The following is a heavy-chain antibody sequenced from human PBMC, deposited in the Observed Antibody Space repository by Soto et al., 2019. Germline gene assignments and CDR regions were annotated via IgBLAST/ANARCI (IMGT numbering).Heavy chain of an antibody. D-gene: IGHD6-19*01. CDR2: INAGNGDT. J-gene: IGHJ3*01. CDR3: ARKAVGPSSPFDF. CDR1: GYTFTRYA. Sequence: QVHLVQSGAEVEKPGASVKISCKASGYTFTRYALHWVRQAPGQRLEYMGWINAGNGDTGHPQKFQGRVTITRDTPASTVYMELNSLTSEDTAVYYCARKAVGPSSPFDFWGQGTVVVVSS. V-gene: IGHV1-3*01.